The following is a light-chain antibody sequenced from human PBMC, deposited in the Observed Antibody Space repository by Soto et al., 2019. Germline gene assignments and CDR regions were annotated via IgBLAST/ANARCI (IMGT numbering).Light chain of an antibody. CDR2: ANS. J-gene: IGLJ7*01. CDR3: QSYDSSLSASV. Sequence: QSVLTQPPSVSGAPGQRVIISCTGSSSNIGAGYDVHWYQQVPGTAPKLLISANSNRPSGVPDRFSGSMSATSASLAITGLQAEDEADYYCQSYDSSLSASVFGGGTQLTVL. CDR1: SSNIGAGYD. V-gene: IGLV1-40*01.